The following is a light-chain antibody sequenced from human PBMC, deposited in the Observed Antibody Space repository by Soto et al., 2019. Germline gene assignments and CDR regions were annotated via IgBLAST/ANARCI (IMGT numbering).Light chain of an antibody. CDR2: GVY. V-gene: IGKV3-20*01. J-gene: IGKJ1*01. Sequence: EIVLTQSPGTLSLSPGERATLSCRASQSVTNNYLAWFQQKPGQAPRLLIYGVYTRASGIPDRFSGRGSGTEFTLTISSLQPDDFATYYCQQYNSYFPWTFGQGTKVDIK. CDR1: QSVTNNY. CDR3: QQYNSYFPWT.